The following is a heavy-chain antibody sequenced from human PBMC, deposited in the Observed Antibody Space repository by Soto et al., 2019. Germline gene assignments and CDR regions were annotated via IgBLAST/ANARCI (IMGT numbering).Heavy chain of an antibody. V-gene: IGHV3-30*04. CDR3: VRCWGSGDGTNLGYNWLDP. CDR1: GFTFSSYP. D-gene: IGHD3-16*01. CDR2: VSHDGSNK. J-gene: IGHJ5*02. Sequence: GSLRLSCAASGFTFSSYPMYWVRQAPGKGLDWVAIVSHDGSNKWYADFVKGRFTISRDNAKNTLYLQMNNLRAEDTAVYYCVRCWGSGDGTNLGYNWLDPWGQGTLVTVSS.